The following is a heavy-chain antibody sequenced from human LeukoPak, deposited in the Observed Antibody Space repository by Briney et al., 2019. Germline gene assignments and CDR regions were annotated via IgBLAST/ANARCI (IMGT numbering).Heavy chain of an antibody. D-gene: IGHD3-10*01. CDR1: GGSISSYY. J-gene: IGHJ4*02. V-gene: IGHV4-59*01. CDR3: AREQLYGSGSCDL. Sequence: SETLSLTCTVSGGSISSYYWSWIRQPPGKGLEWIGYIYYSGSTNYNPSLKSRVTISVDTSKNQFSLKLSSVTAADTAVYYCAREQLYGSGSCDLWGQGTLVTVSS. CDR2: IYYSGST.